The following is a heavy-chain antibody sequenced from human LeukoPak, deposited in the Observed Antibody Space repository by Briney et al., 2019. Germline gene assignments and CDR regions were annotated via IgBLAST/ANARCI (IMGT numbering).Heavy chain of an antibody. CDR1: GFTFSSYW. CDR2: IKQDGSEK. J-gene: IGHJ4*02. V-gene: IGHV3-7*03. Sequence: GGSLRLSCAAAGFTFSSYWMSWVRQAPGKGLEWVANIKQDGSEKYYVDSVKGRFTISRDNAKNSLYLQMNSLRDEDTDVYYCARRGYSSGWYDMYYFDYWGQGTLGTVSS. D-gene: IGHD6-19*01. CDR3: ARRGYSSGWYDMYYFDY.